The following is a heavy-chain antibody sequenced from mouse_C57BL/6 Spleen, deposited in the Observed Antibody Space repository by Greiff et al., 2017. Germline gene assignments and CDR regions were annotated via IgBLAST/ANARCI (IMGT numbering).Heavy chain of an antibody. CDR1: GYTFTSYW. CDR2: IDPSDSYT. Sequence: QVQLQQPGAELVMPGASVKLSCKASGYTFTSYWMHWVKQRPGQGLEWIGEIDPSDSYTNYNQKFKGKSTLTVDKSSSTAYMQLSSLTSEDSAVYYCARDSSSSHYFDYWGQGTTLTVSS. D-gene: IGHD1-1*01. CDR3: ARDSSSSHYFDY. J-gene: IGHJ2*01. V-gene: IGHV1-69*01.